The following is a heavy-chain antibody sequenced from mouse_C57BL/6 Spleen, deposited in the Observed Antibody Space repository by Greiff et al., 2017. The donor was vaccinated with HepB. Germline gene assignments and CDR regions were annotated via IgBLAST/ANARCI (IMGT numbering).Heavy chain of an antibody. CDR3: AGYGNYVGYAMDY. J-gene: IGHJ4*01. Sequence: QVQLQQPGAELVRPGTSVKLSCKASGYTFTSYWMHWVKQRPGQGLEWIGVIDPSDSYTNYNQKFKGKATLTVDTSSSTAYMQLSSLTSEDSAVYYCAGYGNYVGYAMDYWGQGTSVTVSS. V-gene: IGHV1-59*01. CDR1: GYTFTSYW. CDR2: IDPSDSYT. D-gene: IGHD2-1*01.